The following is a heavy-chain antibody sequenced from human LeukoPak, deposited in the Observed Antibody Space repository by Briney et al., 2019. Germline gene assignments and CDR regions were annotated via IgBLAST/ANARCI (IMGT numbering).Heavy chain of an antibody. V-gene: IGHV3-21*01. CDR3: ARAGWDPRRAFDI. CDR2: SSSSSSYI. Sequence: KTGGSLRLSCAASGFTFSSYSMNWVRQAPGKGPEWVSSSSSSSSYIYYADSVKGRFTISRDNAKNSLYLQMNSLRAGDTAVYYCARAGWDPRRAFDIWGQGTMVTVSS. D-gene: IGHD1-26*01. J-gene: IGHJ3*02. CDR1: GFTFSSYS.